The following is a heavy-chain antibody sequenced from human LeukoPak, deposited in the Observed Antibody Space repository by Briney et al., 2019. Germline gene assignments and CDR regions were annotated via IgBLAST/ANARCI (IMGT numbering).Heavy chain of an antibody. CDR3: ARGKTTVSPGNLDY. Sequence: PGGSVRLSCVASGFTFSRYWMSWVRQAPGEGLEWVANIKQDGIETYYVDSVKGRFTISRDNAKNSLYLQMNNLRAEDTAAYYCARGKTTVSPGNLDYWGQGTLVTVSS. CDR1: GFTFSRYW. CDR2: IKQDGIET. J-gene: IGHJ4*02. D-gene: IGHD4-17*01. V-gene: IGHV3-7*01.